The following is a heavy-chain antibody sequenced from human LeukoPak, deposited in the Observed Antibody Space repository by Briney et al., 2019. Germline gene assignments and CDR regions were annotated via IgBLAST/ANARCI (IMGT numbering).Heavy chain of an antibody. J-gene: IGHJ5*02. Sequence: ASVKVSCKASGYTFTGYYMHWVRQAPGQGLEWMGWINPNSGGTNYAQKFQGRVTMTRDTSISTAYMELSRLRSDDTAVYYCARKVVRKYSSSPENWFDPWGQGTLVTVSS. D-gene: IGHD6-6*01. V-gene: IGHV1-2*02. CDR1: GYTFTGYY. CDR3: ARKVVRKYSSSPENWFDP. CDR2: INPNSGGT.